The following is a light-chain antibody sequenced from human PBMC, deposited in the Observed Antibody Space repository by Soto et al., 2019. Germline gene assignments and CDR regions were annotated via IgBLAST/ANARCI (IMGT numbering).Light chain of an antibody. Sequence: EVGVTQSPATLSVSPGERATLSCRASQSVSSNLAWYQQKPGQAPRLLIYGASTRATGIPARFSGSGSGTEFTLTISSLQSEDFGVYYCHQYDNWPKTFGQGTRLEIK. CDR3: HQYDNWPKT. CDR2: GAS. CDR1: QSVSSN. V-gene: IGKV3-15*01. J-gene: IGKJ5*01.